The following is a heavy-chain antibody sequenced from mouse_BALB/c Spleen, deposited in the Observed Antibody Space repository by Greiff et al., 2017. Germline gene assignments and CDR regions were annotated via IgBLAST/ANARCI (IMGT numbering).Heavy chain of an antibody. J-gene: IGHJ2*01. Sequence: EVQLVESGGGLVKPGGSLKLSCAASGFTFSSYAMSWVRQSPEKRLEWVAEISSGGSYTYYPDTVTGRFTISRDNAKNTLYLEMSSLRSEDTAMYYCARVYYGSSYRNYFDYWGQGTTLTVSS. V-gene: IGHV5-9-4*01. CDR1: GFTFSSYA. CDR3: ARVYYGSSYRNYFDY. CDR2: ISSGGSYT. D-gene: IGHD1-1*01.